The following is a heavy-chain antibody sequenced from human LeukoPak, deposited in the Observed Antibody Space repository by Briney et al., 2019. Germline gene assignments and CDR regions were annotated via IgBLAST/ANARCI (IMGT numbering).Heavy chain of an antibody. Sequence: GVSLRLSCAASGITFNTYSMSWVRQAPGKGLEWVSYISSGSSTIYYADSVKGRFTISRDNAKNSLYLQMNSLRDEDTAVYYCLSGNYYFVYWGQGTLVTVSS. V-gene: IGHV3-48*02. CDR1: GITFNTYS. J-gene: IGHJ4*02. D-gene: IGHD1-26*01. CDR2: ISSGSSTI. CDR3: LSGNYYFVY.